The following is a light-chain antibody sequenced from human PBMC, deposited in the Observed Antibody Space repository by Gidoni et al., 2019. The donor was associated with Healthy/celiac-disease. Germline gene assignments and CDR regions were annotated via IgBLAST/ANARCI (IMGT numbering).Light chain of an antibody. J-gene: IGKJ2*01. V-gene: IGKV3-15*01. CDR2: GAS. CDR3: QQYNNWPPYT. Sequence: EIVMTQSPATLSVSPGERATLSCRASQSVSSNLAGYQQKPGQAPRLLIYGASTRATGIPARFSGSGSGTEFTLTISSLQSEDFAVYYCQQYNNWPPYTFAQXTKLEIK. CDR1: QSVSSN.